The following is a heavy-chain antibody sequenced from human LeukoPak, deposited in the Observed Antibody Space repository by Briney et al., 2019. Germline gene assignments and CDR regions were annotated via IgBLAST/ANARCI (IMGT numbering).Heavy chain of an antibody. CDR1: GGSISSYY. J-gene: IGHJ4*02. CDR3: ARSPITFGGAIVRPFDY. Sequence: PSETLSLTCTVSGGSISSYYWSWIRQPPGKGLEWIGYIYYSGSTNYNPSLKSRGTISVDTSKNQFSLKLSSVTAADTAVYYCARSPITFGGAIVRPFDYWGQGTLVTVSS. CDR2: IYYSGST. D-gene: IGHD3-16*02. V-gene: IGHV4-59*01.